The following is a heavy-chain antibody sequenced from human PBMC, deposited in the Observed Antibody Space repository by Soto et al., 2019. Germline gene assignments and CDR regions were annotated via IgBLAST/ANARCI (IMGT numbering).Heavy chain of an antibody. D-gene: IGHD3-3*02. CDR1: GGSLSRSY. Sequence: QVQLQESGPGLVKPSETLSLTCTVSGGSLSRSYWSWIRQPPGKGLEWIAYIYYSGSANSNPSLKSRVTSSVDTSKNQFSLKLSSVTATETAVYFCARVRNIYYLDYWGPGTLVTVSS. V-gene: IGHV4-59*01. J-gene: IGHJ4*02. CDR2: IYYSGSA. CDR3: ARVRNIYYLDY.